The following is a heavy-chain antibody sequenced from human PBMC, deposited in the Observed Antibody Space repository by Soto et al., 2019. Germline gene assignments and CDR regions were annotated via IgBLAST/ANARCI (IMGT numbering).Heavy chain of an antibody. Sequence: GGSLRLSYAASGFTFSSYAMHWVRQAPGKGLEWVAVISYDGSNKYYADSVKGRFTISRDNSKNTLYLQMNSLRAEDTAVYYCARDWNYYDSSGRIDYWGQGTLVTVSS. CDR2: ISYDGSNK. CDR1: GFTFSSYA. V-gene: IGHV3-30-3*01. J-gene: IGHJ4*02. CDR3: ARDWNYYDSSGRIDY. D-gene: IGHD3-22*01.